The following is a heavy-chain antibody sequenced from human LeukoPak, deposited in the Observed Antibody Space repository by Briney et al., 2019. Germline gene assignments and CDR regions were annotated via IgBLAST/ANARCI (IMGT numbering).Heavy chain of an antibody. D-gene: IGHD5-12*01. CDR3: AREGQRFFKHCFDY. CDR2: IWYDGSMK. J-gene: IGHJ4*02. Sequence: GMSLRLSCAASGFSFSTYGMHWVRQAPGKGLEWVAVIWYDGSMKYHADSVRGRFTISRDTSKNTLYLEMSSLRAEDTAVYYCAREGQRFFKHCFDYWGRGTLVTVSS. V-gene: IGHV3-33*01. CDR1: GFSFSTYG.